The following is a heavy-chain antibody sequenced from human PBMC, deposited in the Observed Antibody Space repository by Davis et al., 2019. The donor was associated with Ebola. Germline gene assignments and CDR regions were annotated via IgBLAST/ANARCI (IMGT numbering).Heavy chain of an antibody. D-gene: IGHD3-16*02. CDR1: GYNFTSYG. V-gene: IGHV1-18*04. J-gene: IGHJ4*02. CDR2: ISAYNGNT. CDR3: ARGDWGYDFSSGLNPDWGTYRSLDY. Sequence: ASVKVSCKASGYNFTSYGITWVRQAPGQGLEWMGWISAYNGNTNYAQRLQGRVTMTTDTSTSTAYMERRTLRYDDTAVYYCARGDWGYDFSSGLNPDWGTYRSLDYWGQGTLVTVSS.